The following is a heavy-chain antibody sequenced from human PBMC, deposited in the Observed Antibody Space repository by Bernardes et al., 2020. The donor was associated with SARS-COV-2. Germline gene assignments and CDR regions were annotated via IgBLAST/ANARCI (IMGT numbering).Heavy chain of an antibody. D-gene: IGHD3-16*02. Sequence: GWSLRLSCAASGFTFSNDGMHWVRQAPGKGLEWVAMIWSDGSREHYAGAVEGRFTISRDNSNNTLYLQMNSLRAEDTAVYFCAREDFSRIGRYTPDSWGQGTLVTVSS. CDR1: GFTFSNDG. J-gene: IGHJ4*02. CDR2: IWSDGSRE. V-gene: IGHV3-33*01. CDR3: AREDFSRIGRYTPDS.